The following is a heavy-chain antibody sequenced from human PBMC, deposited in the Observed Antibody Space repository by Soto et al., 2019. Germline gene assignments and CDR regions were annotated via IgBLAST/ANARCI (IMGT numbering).Heavy chain of an antibody. D-gene: IGHD3-3*01. J-gene: IGHJ6*02. CDR1: GFTFSAFA. CDR2: ISYDGSNK. CDR3: ARDRKILRVGGYGLDV. Sequence: PVGSLGLSCAVSGFTFSAFAIHWVRQAPGKGLEWVAIISYDGSNKYYADSVKGRFTISRDSSKNTLYLQMTSLRIEDTAVYYCARDRKILRVGGYGLDVWGQGTTVTVSS. V-gene: IGHV3-30-3*01.